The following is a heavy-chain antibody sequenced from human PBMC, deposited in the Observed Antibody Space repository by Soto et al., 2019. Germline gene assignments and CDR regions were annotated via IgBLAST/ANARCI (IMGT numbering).Heavy chain of an antibody. Sequence: SETLSLTCAVYGGSFSGYYWSWIRQPPGKGLEWIGEINHSGSTNYNPSLKSRVTISVDTSKNQFSLKLSSVTAADTAVYYCARGLRVSSSRAYYFDYWGQGTLVTVSS. CDR2: INHSGST. J-gene: IGHJ4*02. CDR3: ARGLRVSSSRAYYFDY. CDR1: GGSFSGYY. V-gene: IGHV4-34*01. D-gene: IGHD6-6*01.